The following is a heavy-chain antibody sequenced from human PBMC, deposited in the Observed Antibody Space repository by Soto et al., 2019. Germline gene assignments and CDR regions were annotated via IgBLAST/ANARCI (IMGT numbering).Heavy chain of an antibody. V-gene: IGHV3-23*01. CDR2: MSATGGST. CDR1: GFSFSSYS. CDR3: AKSWGVTWQKSAFDI. Sequence: EVQLLESGGDLRQPGGSLRLSCASSGFSFSSYSMSWVRHVPGKGLQWVSGMSATGGSTYYADTVKGRFTTSRDNSRKTMYLQMNSLRADDTAVYYCAKSWGVTWQKSAFDIWGLGTMVTVSA. D-gene: IGHD3-16*01. J-gene: IGHJ3*02.